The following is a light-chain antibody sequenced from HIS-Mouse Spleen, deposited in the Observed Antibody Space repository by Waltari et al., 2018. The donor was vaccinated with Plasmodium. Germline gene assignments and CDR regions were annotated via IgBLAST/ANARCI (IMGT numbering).Light chain of an antibody. V-gene: IGLV3-10*01. CDR1: ALPKNY. J-gene: IGLJ1*01. CDR2: EDS. CDR3: YSTDSSGNHYV. Sequence: SYELTQPPSVSVSPGPTARITCPGDALPKNYAYLYQQKSGQAPVLVIYEDSKRPSGIPERFSGSSSGTMATLTISGAQVEDEADYYCYSTDSSGNHYVFGTGTKVTVL.